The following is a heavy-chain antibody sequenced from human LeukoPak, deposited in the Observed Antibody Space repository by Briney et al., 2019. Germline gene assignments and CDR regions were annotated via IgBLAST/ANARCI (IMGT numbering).Heavy chain of an antibody. CDR1: GYTFTGYY. J-gene: IGHJ4*02. CDR3: AKGDSSSVPQKGPDY. Sequence: ASVKVSCKASGYTFTGYYMHWVRRAPGQGLEWMGWINPNSGGTNYAQKFQGRVTMTRDTSISTAYMELSRLRSDDTAVYYCAKGDSSSVPQKGPDYWGQGTLVTVSS. D-gene: IGHD6-13*01. V-gene: IGHV1-2*02. CDR2: INPNSGGT.